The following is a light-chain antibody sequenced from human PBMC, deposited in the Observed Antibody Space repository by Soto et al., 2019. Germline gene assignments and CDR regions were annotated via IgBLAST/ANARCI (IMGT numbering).Light chain of an antibody. V-gene: IGKV3-15*01. CDR2: DTS. CDR1: QSVSSN. CDR3: QHYVTWPLT. J-gene: IGKJ4*01. Sequence: EIVLTPSPGTLSLSPGDRATLSCRASQSVSSNYLAWYQQKPGQTPRLLIYDTSIRATGVPARFSGSRSGAEFTLTISSLQSEDFAVYYCQHYVTWPLTFGGGTKVDI.